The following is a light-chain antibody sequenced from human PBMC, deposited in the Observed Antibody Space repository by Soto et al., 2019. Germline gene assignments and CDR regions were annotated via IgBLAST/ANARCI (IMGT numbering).Light chain of an antibody. CDR2: TVS. CDR3: MQRIEFPLT. Sequence: DIVMTQTPLSLTVTPGEPASISCRSSQSLLDSDDGNTYLDWYLQKPGQSPQLLIYTVSYRASGVPDRFSGSGSGTDFKLKISRVEAEYVGVYYCMQRIEFPLTFGGGTKVDIK. CDR1: QSLLDSDDGNTY. V-gene: IGKV2-40*01. J-gene: IGKJ4*01.